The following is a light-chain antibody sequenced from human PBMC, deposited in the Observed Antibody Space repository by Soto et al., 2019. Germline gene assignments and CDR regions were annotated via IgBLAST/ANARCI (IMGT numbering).Light chain of an antibody. J-gene: IGKJ4*01. CDR2: DAS. Sequence: DIQMTQSPSTLSASIGDRVTITCRASQSITTFLAWYQQKPGKAPQILIYDASKLEPGVPSRLSGGGSGTEFTLTIRSLQPDHFATYYCHQYSTYPLTLGGGTRVEIK. CDR1: QSITTF. CDR3: HQYSTYPLT. V-gene: IGKV1-5*01.